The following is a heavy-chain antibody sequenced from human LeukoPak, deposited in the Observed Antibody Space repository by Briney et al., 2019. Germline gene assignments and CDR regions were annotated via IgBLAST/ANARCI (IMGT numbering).Heavy chain of an antibody. J-gene: IGHJ4*02. Sequence: GASVKVSCKASGYTFTSYYMHWVRQAPGQGLEWMGIINLSGGSTSYAQKFQGRVTMTRDTSTSTVYMELSSLRSEATAVYYCARDHGGAAARWGQGTLVTVSS. CDR2: INLSGGST. D-gene: IGHD6-13*01. CDR3: ARDHGGAAAR. CDR1: GYTFTSYY. V-gene: IGHV1-46*01.